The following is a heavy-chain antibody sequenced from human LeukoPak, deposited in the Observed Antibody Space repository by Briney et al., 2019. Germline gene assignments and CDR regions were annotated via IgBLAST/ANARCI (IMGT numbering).Heavy chain of an antibody. J-gene: IGHJ4*02. D-gene: IGHD3-9*01. V-gene: IGHV1-18*04. Sequence: GAAVKVSCKASGYSFTSYGISWVRQAPGQGLEWMGWISAYNGNTNYAQKLQGRVTMTTDTSTSTAYVELRSLRSDDTAVYYCARVTLSYDILPGYDYWGQGTLVTVSS. CDR1: GYSFTSYG. CDR3: ARVTLSYDILPGYDY. CDR2: ISAYNGNT.